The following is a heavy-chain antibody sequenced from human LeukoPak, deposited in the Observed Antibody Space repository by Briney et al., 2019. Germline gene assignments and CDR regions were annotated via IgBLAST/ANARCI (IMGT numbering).Heavy chain of an antibody. V-gene: IGHV4-59*01. CDR2: IYYSGST. J-gene: IGHJ6*03. D-gene: IGHD3-22*01. CDR1: GGSFSGYY. Sequence: SETLSLTCAVYGGSFSGYYWSWIRQPPGKGLEWIGYIYYSGSTNYNPSLKSRVTISVDTSKNQLSLKLNSVTAADTAVYYCARERDNDSTGYYYGYYYMDVWGKGTTVTVSS. CDR3: ARERDNDSTGYYYGYYYMDV.